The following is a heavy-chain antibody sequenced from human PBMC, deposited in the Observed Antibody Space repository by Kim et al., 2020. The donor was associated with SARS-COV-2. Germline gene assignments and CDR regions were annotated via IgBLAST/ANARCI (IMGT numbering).Heavy chain of an antibody. Sequence: SETLSLTCTVSGGSISSSSYYWGWIRQPPGKGLEWIGSIYYSGSTYYNPSLKSRVTISVDTSKNQFSLKLSSVAAAGTAVYYCARLKRSDDFWSLEGDYWGQGTLVTVSS. J-gene: IGHJ4*02. V-gene: IGHV4-39*01. D-gene: IGHD3-3*01. CDR2: IYYSGST. CDR1: GGSISSSSYY. CDR3: ARLKRSDDFWSLEGDY.